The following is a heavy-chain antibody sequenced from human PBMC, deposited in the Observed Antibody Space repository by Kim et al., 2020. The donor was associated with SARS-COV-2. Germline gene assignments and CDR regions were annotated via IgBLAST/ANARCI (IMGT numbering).Heavy chain of an antibody. CDR3: ARGWVGVVPSPILGLGPHYDYYAMDV. CDR2: IDHTGAT. J-gene: IGHJ6*02. D-gene: IGHD3-3*01. V-gene: IGHV4-34*01. CDR1: VGSLSGYH. Sequence: SETLSLRCAVYVGSLSGYHWTWIRQPPGKGLEWIGEIDHTGATSYNPSLNSRAAISVDTSKNQISLQLNSITAADTAVYFCARGWVGVVPSPILGLGPHYDYYAMDVWGQGNTVTVSS.